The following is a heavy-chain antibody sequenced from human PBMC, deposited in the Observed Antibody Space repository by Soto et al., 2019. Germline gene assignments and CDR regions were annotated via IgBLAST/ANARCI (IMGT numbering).Heavy chain of an antibody. CDR3: ARDPYCSSTSCYEESFWFDP. V-gene: IGHV3-30-3*01. J-gene: IGHJ5*02. CDR2: ISYDGSNK. Sequence: GGSLRLSCAASGFTFSSYAMHWVRQAPGKGLEWVAVISYDGSNKYYADSVKGRFTISRDNSKNTLYLQMNSLRAEDTAVYYCARDPYCSSTSCYEESFWFDPWGQGTLVTVSS. D-gene: IGHD2-2*01. CDR1: GFTFSSYA.